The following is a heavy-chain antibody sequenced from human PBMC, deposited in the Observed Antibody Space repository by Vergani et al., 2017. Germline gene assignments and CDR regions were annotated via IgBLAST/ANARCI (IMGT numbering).Heavy chain of an antibody. Sequence: EKQLVQSGSETKKPGESLKISCQAFGYIFSNFWIGWVRQRPGRGLEWMGIIYPGDSEVKSNPTFRGQVIFSVDTSVNTAYLQWRSLQASDTSTYFCSRWGHGSENGFALQLWGQGTNITVSS. D-gene: IGHD3-10*01. J-gene: IGHJ3*01. V-gene: IGHV5-51*01. CDR1: GYIFSNFW. CDR3: SRWGHGSENGFALQL. CDR2: IYPGDSEV.